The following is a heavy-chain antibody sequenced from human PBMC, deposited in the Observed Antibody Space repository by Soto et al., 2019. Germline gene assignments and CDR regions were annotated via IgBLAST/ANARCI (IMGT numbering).Heavy chain of an antibody. CDR3: ARGYGGPIGWFDP. CDR1: GYTFTSYA. Sequence: QVQLVQSGAEVKKPGASVKVSCKASGYTFTSYAMHWVRQAPGQRLEWMGWINAGNGNTKYSQKFQGRVTITRDTSASTAYMELSSLRSADMAVYYCARGYGGPIGWFDPWGQGTLVTVSS. V-gene: IGHV1-3*01. J-gene: IGHJ5*02. CDR2: INAGNGNT. D-gene: IGHD3-16*01.